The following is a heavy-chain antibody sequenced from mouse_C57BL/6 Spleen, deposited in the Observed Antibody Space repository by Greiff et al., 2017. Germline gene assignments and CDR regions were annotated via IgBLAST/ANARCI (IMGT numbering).Heavy chain of an antibody. Sequence: VQLQQSGPELVKPGASVKISCKASGYAFSSSWMNWVKQRPGKGLEWVGRIYPGDGDTNYNGKLKGKATLTADKSSSTAYMQLSSLTSEDSVVYFCARDDGYYDWYFDVWGTGTSVTVSS. D-gene: IGHD2-3*01. CDR1: GYAFSSSW. CDR3: ARDDGYYDWYFDV. CDR2: IYPGDGDT. V-gene: IGHV1-82*01. J-gene: IGHJ1*03.